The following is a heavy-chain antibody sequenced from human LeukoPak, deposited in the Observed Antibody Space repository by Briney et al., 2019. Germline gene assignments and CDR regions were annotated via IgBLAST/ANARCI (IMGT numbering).Heavy chain of an antibody. Sequence: ASVKVSCTASGYAFTGYYMHWVRQAPGQGLEWMGWINPNSGGTDYAQKFQGRVTMTRDTSISTAYMELSRLRSDDTAVYYCARDDCSGGSCYSYFDYWGQGTLVTVSS. CDR1: GYAFTGYY. V-gene: IGHV1-2*02. CDR3: ARDDCSGGSCYSYFDY. CDR2: INPNSGGT. J-gene: IGHJ4*02. D-gene: IGHD2-15*01.